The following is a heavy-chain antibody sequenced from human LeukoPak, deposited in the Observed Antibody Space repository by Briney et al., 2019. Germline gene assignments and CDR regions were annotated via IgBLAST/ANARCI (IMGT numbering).Heavy chain of an antibody. V-gene: IGHV4-39*07. Sequence: SETLSLTCTVSGGSISSSNYYWGWLRQPPGTAPEWSGSMYYSGSTYYNPSLKSRVNISVDTSKNQFSLRLSSVTAADTAMYYCARTAEFFDAGGPGYYMDVWGKGTTVTVSS. J-gene: IGHJ6*03. CDR1: GGSISSSNYY. D-gene: IGHD2-8*02. CDR2: MYYSGST. CDR3: ARTAEFFDAGGPGYYMDV.